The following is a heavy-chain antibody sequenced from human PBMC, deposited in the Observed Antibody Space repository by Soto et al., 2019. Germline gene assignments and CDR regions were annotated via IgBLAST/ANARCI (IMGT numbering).Heavy chain of an antibody. CDR3: ARWWSGSRQGFDP. V-gene: IGHV4-31*03. Sequence: QVQLQESGPGLVKPSQTLSLTCTVSGGSISSGDYYWSWIRQHPGKGLEWIGYIYYSGSTYYNPSLKSRVTISVDTSKNQFSLKLSSVTAAATAVYSCARWWSGSRQGFDPWGQGTLVTVSS. J-gene: IGHJ5*02. D-gene: IGHD3-3*01. CDR1: GGSISSGDYY. CDR2: IYYSGST.